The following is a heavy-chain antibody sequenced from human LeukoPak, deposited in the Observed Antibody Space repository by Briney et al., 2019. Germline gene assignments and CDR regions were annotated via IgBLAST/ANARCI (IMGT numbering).Heavy chain of an antibody. Sequence: GGSLRLSCAAAGFTFNSYWMSWVRQAPGKGLEWVGNIKQDGSEKFYVDSVKGRFSISRDNAKNSLYLQMNSLRAEDTAVYYCARGSEYYYYGMDVWGKGTTVTVSS. V-gene: IGHV3-7*03. CDR3: ARGSEYYYYGMDV. CDR1: GFTFNSYW. CDR2: IKQDGSEK. J-gene: IGHJ6*04. D-gene: IGHD6-6*01.